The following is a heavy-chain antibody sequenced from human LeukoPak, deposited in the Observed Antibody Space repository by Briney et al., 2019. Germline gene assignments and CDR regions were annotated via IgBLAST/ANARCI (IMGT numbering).Heavy chain of an antibody. D-gene: IGHD2-8*01. CDR3: AKDRSCTNDVCHGDFDY. V-gene: IGHV3-21*01. Sequence: GGSLRLSCAASGFSFSGYSMNWVRQAPGKGLERVSSISRRSNYIYYANSVKGRFTISRDNAKNSLYLQMNSLRAEDTAVYYCAKDRSCTNDVCHGDFDYWGQGTLVTVSS. CDR1: GFSFSGYS. J-gene: IGHJ4*02. CDR2: ISRRSNYI.